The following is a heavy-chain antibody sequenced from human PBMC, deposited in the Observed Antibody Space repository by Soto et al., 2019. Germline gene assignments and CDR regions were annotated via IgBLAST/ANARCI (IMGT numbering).Heavy chain of an antibody. Sequence: KASETLSLTCTVSGGSINDFYWSWIRQPPGKGLEWVGDISYSGSTNYNPSLQRRVTISVDPSKTQLSLNLRSVTIADTAVYYCARLGGVAARTFDYWGQGTLVTVSS. CDR3: ARLGGVAARTFDY. CDR1: GGSINDFY. CDR2: ISYSGST. D-gene: IGHD6-6*01. J-gene: IGHJ4*02. V-gene: IGHV4-59*01.